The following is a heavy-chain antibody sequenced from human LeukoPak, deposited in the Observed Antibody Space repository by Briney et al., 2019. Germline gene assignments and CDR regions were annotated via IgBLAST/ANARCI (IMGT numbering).Heavy chain of an antibody. CDR1: GYSFTSYW. CDR3: VRGTTVTTLDY. V-gene: IGHV5-51*01. J-gene: IGHJ4*02. D-gene: IGHD4-17*01. CDR2: IYPGDSDT. Sequence: GESLKISCKGSGYSFTSYWIGWVRQMPGKGLEWMGIIYPGDSDTRYSPSFQGQVAISADKSISTAYLQWSSLKASDTALYYCVRGTTVTTLDYWGQGTLVTVSS.